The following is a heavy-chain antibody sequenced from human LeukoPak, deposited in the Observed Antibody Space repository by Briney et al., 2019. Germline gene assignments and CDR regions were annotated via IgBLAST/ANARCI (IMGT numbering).Heavy chain of an antibody. CDR3: ARADGSGSYYSVPFD. D-gene: IGHD3-10*01. CDR2: ISYDGSNK. CDR1: GFTFTSYA. Sequence: GGSLRLSCTASGFTFTSYAMHWLRQAPGKGLEWVAVISYDGSNKYFADSVKGRFTISRDNSKNTLYLQMNSLRTKDTAMYYCARADGSGSYYSVPFDWGQGTLVTVSS. V-gene: IGHV3-30*04. J-gene: IGHJ4*02.